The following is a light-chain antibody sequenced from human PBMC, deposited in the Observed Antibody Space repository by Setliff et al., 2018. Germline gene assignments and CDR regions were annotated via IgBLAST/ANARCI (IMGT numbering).Light chain of an antibody. CDR2: GVS. J-gene: IGLJ1*01. CDR1: SSDVGSYDL. Sequence: QSVLTQPASVSGSPGQSITISCSGTSSDVGSYDLVSWYQQHPGKAPKLIVYGVSDRPSGVSSRFSGSKSGNTAYLTIPGLQTEDEAEYYCNAYASDTTYVFGSGTKVTV. CDR3: NAYASDTTYV. V-gene: IGLV2-14*03.